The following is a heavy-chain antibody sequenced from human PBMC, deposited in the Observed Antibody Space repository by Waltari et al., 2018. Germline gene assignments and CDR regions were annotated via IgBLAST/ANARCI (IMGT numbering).Heavy chain of an antibody. J-gene: IGHJ5*02. Sequence: QVNLVESGGGVVQPGGSLRLSCAGAGFSFSDYGMHWVRQAPGKGLEWVAVISYDESHKKYADSVKGRFTISRDNSKNTLYLQMSSLRVEDTSVYYCAQDGAPGHRPGHLEGWIDPWGQGTRVTVSS. CDR3: AQDGAPGHRPGHLEGWIDP. V-gene: IGHV3-30*18. CDR2: ISYDESHK. CDR1: GFSFSDYG. D-gene: IGHD2-15*01.